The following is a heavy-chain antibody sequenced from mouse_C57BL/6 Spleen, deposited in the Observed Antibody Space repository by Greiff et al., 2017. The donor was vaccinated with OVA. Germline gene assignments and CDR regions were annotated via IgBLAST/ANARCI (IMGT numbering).Heavy chain of an antibody. Sequence: DVKLVESGGGLVQPKGSLKLSCAASGFSFNTYAMNWVRQAPGKGLEWVARIRSKSNNYAAYYADSVKDRFTISRDDSESMLYLQMNNLKTEDTAMYYCVRIQGGYFDVWGTGTTVTVSS. V-gene: IGHV10-1*01. J-gene: IGHJ1*03. CDR2: IRSKSNNYAA. CDR1: GFSFNTYA. CDR3: VRIQGGYFDV.